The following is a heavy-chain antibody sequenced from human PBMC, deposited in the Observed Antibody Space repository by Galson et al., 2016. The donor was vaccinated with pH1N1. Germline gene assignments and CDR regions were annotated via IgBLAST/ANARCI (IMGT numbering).Heavy chain of an antibody. V-gene: IGHV5-51*03. CDR3: ARQYDFGDYRGNAFDI. CDR2: VNPGGSTI. D-gene: IGHD4-17*01. Sequence: QSGAEVKKPGESLKISCKASGYIFTSQWIAWVRQVPGKSLEWVGVVNPGGSTIRYSPSFQGQVTISSDKSISTAYLQWISLRASDTARYYCARQYDFGDYRGNAFDIWGQGTVVIVSS. CDR1: GYIFTSQW. J-gene: IGHJ3*02.